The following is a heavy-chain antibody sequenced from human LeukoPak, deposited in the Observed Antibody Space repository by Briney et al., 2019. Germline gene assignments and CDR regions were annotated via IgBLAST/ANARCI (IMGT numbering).Heavy chain of an antibody. CDR1: GHIFTVDS. D-gene: IGHD2-15*01. CDR2: THLNGGGT. Sequence: ASVKVSCTASGHIFTVDSIHWVRQAPGQGLEWMGWTHLNGGGTYRAQKCQDRVTMTKGTSIGTAYLELSTMTSDDTAVYYCATAQHCSGGTCHAWTDAFHVWGQGTMVTVSS. J-gene: IGHJ3*01. V-gene: IGHV1-2*02. CDR3: ATAQHCSGGTCHAWTDAFHV.